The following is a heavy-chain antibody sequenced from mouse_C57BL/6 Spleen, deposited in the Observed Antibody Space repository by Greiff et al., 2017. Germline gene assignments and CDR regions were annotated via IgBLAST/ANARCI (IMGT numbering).Heavy chain of an antibody. V-gene: IGHV1-69*01. J-gene: IGHJ1*03. CDR3: ARHYYGSSYRYFDV. D-gene: IGHD1-1*01. Sequence: QVQLQQPGAELVMPGASVKLSCKASGYTFTSYWMHWVKQRPGQGLEWIGEIDPSDSYTNYNQKFKGKSTLTVDKSSSTAYMQLSSLTSEDSAVXYCARHYYGSSYRYFDVWGTGTTVTVSS. CDR1: GYTFTSYW. CDR2: IDPSDSYT.